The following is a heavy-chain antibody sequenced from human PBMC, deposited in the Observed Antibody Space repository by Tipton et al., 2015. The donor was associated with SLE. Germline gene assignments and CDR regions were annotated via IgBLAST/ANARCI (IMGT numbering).Heavy chain of an antibody. V-gene: IGHV4-59*01. D-gene: IGHD1-26*01. J-gene: IGHJ3*02. CDR3: ARKIGGTFDI. Sequence: LRLSCTVSGGSISSYYWSWIRQPPGKGLEWIGYIYYSGSTNYNPSLKSRVTISVDTSKNQFSLKLSSVTAADTAVYYCARKIGGTFDIWGQGTMVTVSS. CDR1: GGSISSYY. CDR2: IYYSGST.